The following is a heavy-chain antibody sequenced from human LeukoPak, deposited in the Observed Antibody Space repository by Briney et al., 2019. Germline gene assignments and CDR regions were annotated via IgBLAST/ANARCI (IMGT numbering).Heavy chain of an antibody. D-gene: IGHD6-13*01. V-gene: IGHV3-23*01. CDR1: GFTFSSYA. CDR3: AKDGYSSSWYLVY. J-gene: IGHJ4*02. CDR2: ISGSGGST. Sequence: GGSLRLSCAASGFTFSSYAMSWVRQAPGKGLEWVSAISGSGGSTYYADSVKGRFTISRDNSKNTLYLQMNSLGAEDTAVYYCAKDGYSSSWYLVYWGQGTLVTVSS.